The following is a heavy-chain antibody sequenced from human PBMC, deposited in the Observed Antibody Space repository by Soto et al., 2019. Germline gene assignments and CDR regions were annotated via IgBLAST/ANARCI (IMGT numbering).Heavy chain of an antibody. CDR1: GFSLSTRGVT. J-gene: IGHJ3*02. V-gene: IGHV2-5*02. Sequence: QITLKESGPPLVKPTQTLTLTCTFSGFSLSTRGVTVGWIRQPPGKALEWLALIYWDDDKRYSPSLKSRLTITKDTSKNQVVLTMTSTDPVDTVTYYCALSGGNNSFDIWGQGTMIAVSS. D-gene: IGHD3-16*01. CDR3: ALSGGNNSFDI. CDR2: IYWDDDK.